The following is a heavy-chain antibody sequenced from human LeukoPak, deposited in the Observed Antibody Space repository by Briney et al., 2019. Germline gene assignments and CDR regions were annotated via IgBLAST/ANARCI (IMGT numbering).Heavy chain of an antibody. D-gene: IGHD1-1*01. V-gene: IGHV1-8*01. Sequence: GASVTVSCKASGYTFTSYDINWVRQAAGQGLEWMGWMNPNSGNTGYAQKFQGRVTMTRNTSISTAYMELSSLRSEDTAVYYCARGLSLDGQGFDYWGQGTLVTVSS. J-gene: IGHJ4*02. CDR3: ARGLSLDGQGFDY. CDR1: GYTFTSYD. CDR2: MNPNSGNT.